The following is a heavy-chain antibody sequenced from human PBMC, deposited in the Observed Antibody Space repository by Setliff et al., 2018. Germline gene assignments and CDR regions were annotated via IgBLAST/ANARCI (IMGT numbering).Heavy chain of an antibody. CDR3: ARSLGSGSYPSD. Sequence: SETLSLTCSVSGGSFSNDNYYWGWIRQPPGKGLEWIGSIYYSGSTYYNASLKSRVTISGDTSKNQFSLKLTSVTAADTAVYFCARSLGSGSYPSDWGQGALVTVSS. J-gene: IGHJ4*02. CDR2: IYYSGST. CDR1: GGSFSNDNYY. V-gene: IGHV4-39*07. D-gene: IGHD3-10*01.